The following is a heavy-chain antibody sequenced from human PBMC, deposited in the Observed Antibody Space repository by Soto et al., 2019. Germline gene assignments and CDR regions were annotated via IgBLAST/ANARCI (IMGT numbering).Heavy chain of an antibody. CDR2: IYYSGST. J-gene: IGHJ4*02. CDR3: ARRWGTYFDF. CDR1: GGSISSYY. Sequence: QVQLQESGPGLVKPSETLSLTCTVSGGSISSYYWSWIRQPPGKGLEWIGYIYYSGSTDYDPSLKSRVTISVDMSKNQFSLKLSSVTAADTAVYYCARRWGTYFDFWGQGTLVTVSS. V-gene: IGHV4-59*01. D-gene: IGHD7-27*01.